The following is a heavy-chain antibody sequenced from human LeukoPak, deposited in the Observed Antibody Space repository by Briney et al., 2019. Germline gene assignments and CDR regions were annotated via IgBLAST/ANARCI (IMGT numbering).Heavy chain of an antibody. CDR1: GGSINIYY. D-gene: IGHD6-13*01. V-gene: IGHV4-4*07. CDR2: IYTSGST. CDR3: ARGIAAAGTDIDY. Sequence: SETLSLTCTVSGGSINIYYWSWIRQPAGKGLEWIGRIYTSGSTNYNPSLKTRATMSVDTSKNQFSLKLSSVTAADTAVYYCARGIAAAGTDIDYWGRGTLVTVSS. J-gene: IGHJ4*02.